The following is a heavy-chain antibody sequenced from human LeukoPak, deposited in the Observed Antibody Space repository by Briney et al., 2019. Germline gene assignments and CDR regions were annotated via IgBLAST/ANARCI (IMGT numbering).Heavy chain of an antibody. Sequence: PSQTLSLTCTASGGSIISGSYYWSWIRQPAGEGLEWIWRIYTSGSTNYNPSLKSRVTISVDTSKNQFSLKLSSVTAADTAVYYCARVFGHGRDYYYYQMDVWGKGTTVTVSS. CDR2: IYTSGST. CDR1: GGSIISGSYY. CDR3: ARVFGHGRDYYYYQMDV. V-gene: IGHV4-61*02. J-gene: IGHJ6*03. D-gene: IGHD3-3*01.